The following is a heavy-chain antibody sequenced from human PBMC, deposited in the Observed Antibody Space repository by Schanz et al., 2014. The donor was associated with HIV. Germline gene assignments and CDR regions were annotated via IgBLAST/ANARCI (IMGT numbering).Heavy chain of an antibody. CDR3: ARDLRGDNYYVSDS. Sequence: EVQLLESGGGLVQPGGSLRLSCAASGFTFNKYGMTWVRQVPGKGLECVSSISGSGTSTHYADSAKGRFTISRDNAKNSMFLQMNSLRAEDTAVYYCARDLRGDNYYVSDSWGQGTLVSVSS. D-gene: IGHD1-26*01. CDR1: GFTFNKYG. J-gene: IGHJ4*02. CDR2: ISGSGTST. V-gene: IGHV3-23*01.